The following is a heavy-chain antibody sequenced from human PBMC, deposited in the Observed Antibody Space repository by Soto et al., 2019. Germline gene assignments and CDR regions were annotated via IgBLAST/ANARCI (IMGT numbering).Heavy chain of an antibody. CDR1: GFTFSNVA. CDR2: ISGSGGST. J-gene: IGHJ4*02. D-gene: IGHD6-19*01. V-gene: IGHV3-23*01. Sequence: PGGSLRLSCAASGFTFSNVAMSWVRQAPGKGLEWVSAISGSGGSTYYADSVKGRFTISRDNSKNTLYLQMNSLRAEDTAVYYCASRSSGWYFDYWGQGTLVTVSS. CDR3: ASRSSGWYFDY.